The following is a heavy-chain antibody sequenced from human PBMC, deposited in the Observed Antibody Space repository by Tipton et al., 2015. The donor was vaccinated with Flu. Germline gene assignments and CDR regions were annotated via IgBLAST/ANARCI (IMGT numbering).Heavy chain of an antibody. J-gene: IGHJ4*02. V-gene: IGHV4-34*01. CDR2: VNHSGST. CDR1: GGSFSGYC. CDR3: ARRTAYDFWSGYPSYYFDY. Sequence: LRLSCAVYGGSFSGYCWSWIRQPPGKGLEWIGEVNHSGSTNYNPSLKSRVTISVDTSKNQFSLKLSSVTAADTAAYYCARRTAYDFWSGYPSYYFDYWGQGTLVTVSS. D-gene: IGHD3-3*01.